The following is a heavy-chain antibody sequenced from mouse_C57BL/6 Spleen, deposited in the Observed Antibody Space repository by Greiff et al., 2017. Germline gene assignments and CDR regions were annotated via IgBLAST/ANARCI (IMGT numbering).Heavy chain of an antibody. CDR1: GFSLSTSGMG. J-gene: IGHJ1*03. V-gene: IGHV8-12*01. CDR3: ARRAKDGYSNYGYFDV. D-gene: IGHD2-3*01. CDR2: SYWDDDK. Sequence: QVTLKVCGPGILQSSQTLSLSCSFSGFSLSTSGMGVSWIRQPPGKGLVWLAHSYWDDDKRYNPSLKSRITISKDTSRNQVILKITSVDTADTATDYCARRAKDGYSNYGYFDVWGTGTTVTVSS.